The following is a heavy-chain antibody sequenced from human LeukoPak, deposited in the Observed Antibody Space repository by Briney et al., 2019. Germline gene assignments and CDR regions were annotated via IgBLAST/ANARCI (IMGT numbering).Heavy chain of an antibody. CDR2: IIPIFGTA. CDR1: GYTFTSYD. Sequence: ASVKVSCKASGYTFTSYDINWVRQATGQGLEWMGGIIPIFGTANYAQKLQGRVTMTTDTSTSTAYMELRSLRSDDTAVYYCARDRVVGSGARWKPDQYYFDYWGQGTLVTVSS. D-gene: IGHD3-10*01. J-gene: IGHJ4*02. V-gene: IGHV1-18*01. CDR3: ARDRVVGSGARWKPDQYYFDY.